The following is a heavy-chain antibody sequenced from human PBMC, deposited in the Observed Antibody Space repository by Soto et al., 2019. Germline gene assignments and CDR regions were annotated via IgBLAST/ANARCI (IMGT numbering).Heavy chain of an antibody. J-gene: IGHJ4*02. Sequence: QVQLVQSGAEVKKPGSSVKVSCKASGGTFSSYAISWVRQAPGQGLEWMGGIIPIFGTANYAQKFQGRVTITADKSTSTAYMELSSLRSEDTALYYCRCVVPAASEGLYYFVYWGQGTLVTVSS. D-gene: IGHD2-2*01. CDR2: IIPIFGTA. V-gene: IGHV1-69*06. CDR1: GGTFSSYA. CDR3: RCVVPAASEGLYYFVY.